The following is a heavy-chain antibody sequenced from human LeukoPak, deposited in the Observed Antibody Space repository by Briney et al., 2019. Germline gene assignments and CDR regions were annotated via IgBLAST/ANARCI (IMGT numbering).Heavy chain of an antibody. CDR2: ISGSGGST. D-gene: IGHD3-3*01. Sequence: GGSLRLSCAASGFTFSSYAMSWVRQAPGKGLEWVSAISGSGGSTYYADSVKGRFTISRDNSKNSLYLQMNSLRAEDMALYYCAKATIFGVVIGDAFDIWGQGTMVTVSS. V-gene: IGHV3-23*01. CDR3: AKATIFGVVIGDAFDI. J-gene: IGHJ3*02. CDR1: GFTFSSYA.